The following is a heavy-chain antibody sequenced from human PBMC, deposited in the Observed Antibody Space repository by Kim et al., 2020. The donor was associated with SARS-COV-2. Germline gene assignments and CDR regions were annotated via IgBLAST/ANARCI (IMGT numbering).Heavy chain of an antibody. Sequence: GGSLRLSCAASGFTFNNYAMHWVRQAPGKGLKWVAVISYEGSKKYYADPVQGRFTVSRDSSKNMVYLQMNSLRPEDTAMYFCAKVNSVFMIYPTRGAFDIWGLGTRVTVSS. CDR1: GFTFNNYA. V-gene: IGHV3-30*18. CDR3: AKVNSVFMIYPTRGAFDI. J-gene: IGHJ3*02. CDR2: ISYEGSKK. D-gene: IGHD3-16*01.